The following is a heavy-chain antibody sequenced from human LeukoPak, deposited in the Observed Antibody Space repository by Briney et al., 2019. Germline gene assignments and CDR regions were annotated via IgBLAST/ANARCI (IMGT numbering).Heavy chain of an antibody. CDR2: IYYSGST. CDR1: GGSISSYY. CDR3: ARQGYDFWSGLPGYFDL. D-gene: IGHD3-3*01. V-gene: IGHV4-59*08. Sequence: SETLSLTCTVSGGSISSYYWSWIRQPPGKGLEWIGYIYYSGSTNYNPSLKSRVTISVDTSKNQFSLKLSSVTAADTAVYYCARQGYDFWSGLPGYFDLWGRGTLVTVSS. J-gene: IGHJ2*01.